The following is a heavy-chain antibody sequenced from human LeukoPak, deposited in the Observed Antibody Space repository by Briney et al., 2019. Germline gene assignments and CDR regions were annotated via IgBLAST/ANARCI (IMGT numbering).Heavy chain of an antibody. Sequence: GGSLRLSCAASGFTFSSYAMHWVRQAPGKGLEWVAVISYDGSNKYYADSVKGRFTISRDNSKNTQYLQMNSLRAEDTAVYYCASLELPIDYWGQGTLVTVSS. CDR2: ISYDGSNK. J-gene: IGHJ4*02. V-gene: IGHV3-30*01. D-gene: IGHD1-7*01. CDR1: GFTFSSYA. CDR3: ASLELPIDY.